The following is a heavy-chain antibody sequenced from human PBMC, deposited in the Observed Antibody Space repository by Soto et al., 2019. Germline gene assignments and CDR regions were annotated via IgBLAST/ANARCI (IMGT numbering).Heavy chain of an antibody. Sequence: AGVKVSGKASGYTFTVYYMHWVRQAPGQGLEWMGWINPKSGGTMYPQKFQGRVTMTWDTSISTAYMALTRLRSDDTAVYYCARDLAKGGGSAGFDYWGQGTLVTVSS. V-gene: IGHV1-2*02. J-gene: IGHJ4*02. CDR3: ARDLAKGGGSAGFDY. D-gene: IGHD1-26*01. CDR1: GYTFTVYY. CDR2: INPKSGGT.